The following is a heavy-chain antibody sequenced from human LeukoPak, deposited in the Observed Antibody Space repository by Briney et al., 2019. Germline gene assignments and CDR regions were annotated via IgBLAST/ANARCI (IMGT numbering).Heavy chain of an antibody. V-gene: IGHV3-23*01. CDR1: GFTFSNHA. Sequence: GGSLRLSCAASGFTFSNHAMSWVRQAPGKGLEWVSTISGSGDSTYYADSVKGRFTISGDNSKNTLYLQMKSLRAEDTAVYYCARRGPNWGFFDYWGRGTLVTVSS. D-gene: IGHD7-27*01. CDR2: ISGSGDST. CDR3: ARRGPNWGFFDY. J-gene: IGHJ4*02.